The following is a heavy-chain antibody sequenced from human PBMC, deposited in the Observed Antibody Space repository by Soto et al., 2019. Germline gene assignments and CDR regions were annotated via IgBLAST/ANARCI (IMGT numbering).Heavy chain of an antibody. CDR1: GASISSGTYY. J-gene: IGHJ3*02. CDR2: IYYTGTT. CDR3: ARVGSYYDFPGLPRTGAFDM. D-gene: IGHD3-3*01. Sequence: QVQLLESGPGLVNPSQALSLTCTVSGASISSGTYYWTWVRPRPGKGLEWIGYIYYTGTTYYNPSPKRRLTMSVDTSKNQFSLKLTSVTAADTAVYYCARVGSYYDFPGLPRTGAFDMSGQGTMVTVSS. V-gene: IGHV4-31*03.